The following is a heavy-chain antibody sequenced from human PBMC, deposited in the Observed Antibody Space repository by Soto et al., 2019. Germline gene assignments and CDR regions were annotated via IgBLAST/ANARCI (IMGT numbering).Heavy chain of an antibody. V-gene: IGHV3-15*01. D-gene: IGHD3-10*01. CDR3: TTDVTPLVLWGYYYYYMDV. CDR1: GFTFSNAW. Sequence: GGSLRLSCAASGFTFSNAWMSWVRQAPGKGLEWVGRIKSKTDGGTTDYAAPVKGRFTISRDDSKNTLYLQMNSLKTEDTAVYYCTTDVTPLVLWGYYYYYMDVWGKGTTVTVSS. J-gene: IGHJ6*03. CDR2: IKSKTDGGTT.